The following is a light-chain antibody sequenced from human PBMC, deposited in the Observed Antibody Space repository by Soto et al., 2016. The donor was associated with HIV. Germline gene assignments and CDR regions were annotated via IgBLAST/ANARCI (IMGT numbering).Light chain of an antibody. Sequence: DIQMTQSPSTLPASVGDRVTITCRASQTINSWLAWYQQKPGKAPKLLMYKASTLESGVPSRFSGSGSGTEFTLTISSLQPDDFATYYCQQYSNYWTFGQGTKVEI. CDR2: KAS. V-gene: IGKV1-5*03. CDR1: QTINSW. CDR3: QQYSNYWT. J-gene: IGKJ1*01.